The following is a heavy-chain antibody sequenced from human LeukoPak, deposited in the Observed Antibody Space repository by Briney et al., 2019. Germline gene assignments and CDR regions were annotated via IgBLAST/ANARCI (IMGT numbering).Heavy chain of an antibody. CDR2: ISSSRNYI. D-gene: IGHD3-22*01. V-gene: IGHV3-21*01. CDR3: ARDPYYYDSSGYYGEGFDY. Sequence: KPGGSLRLSCAASGFTFSSYSMNWVRQAPGKGLEWVSYISSSRNYIFYAESVKGRFTISRDNAKNSLYMQMNSLRAEDTAVYYCARDPYYYDSSGYYGEGFDYWGQGTLVTVSS. CDR1: GFTFSSYS. J-gene: IGHJ4*02.